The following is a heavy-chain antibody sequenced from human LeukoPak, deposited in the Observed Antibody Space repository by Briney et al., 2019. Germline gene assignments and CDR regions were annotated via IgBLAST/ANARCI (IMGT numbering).Heavy chain of an antibody. CDR1: GFTVSSNY. J-gene: IGHJ5*02. D-gene: IGHD6-19*01. CDR3: ARGPHYKTGIAVAGRFDP. Sequence: HPGGSLRLSCAASGFTVSSNYMSWVRQAPGKGLEWVSVIYSGGSTYYADSVKGRFTISRDNSKNTLYLQMNSLRAEDTAVHYCARGPHYKTGIAVAGRFDPWGQGTLVTVSS. CDR2: IYSGGST. V-gene: IGHV3-53*01.